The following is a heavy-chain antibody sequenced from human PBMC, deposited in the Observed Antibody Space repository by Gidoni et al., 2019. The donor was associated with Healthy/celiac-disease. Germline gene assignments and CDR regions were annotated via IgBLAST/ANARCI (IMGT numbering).Heavy chain of an antibody. CDR1: GFTFISYW. D-gene: IGHD3-22*01. CDR3: ARGRRSGYRQYDY. Sequence: EVQLVDSWGGLVLPGGSLRLSCSASGFTFISYWMSWVRQAPGKGLEWVANIKKDGSEKYYVDSVKGRFTISRDNDKNSLYLQMNSLRAEDTAVYYCARGRRSGYRQYDYWGQGTLVTVSS. V-gene: IGHV3-7*04. J-gene: IGHJ4*02. CDR2: IKKDGSEK.